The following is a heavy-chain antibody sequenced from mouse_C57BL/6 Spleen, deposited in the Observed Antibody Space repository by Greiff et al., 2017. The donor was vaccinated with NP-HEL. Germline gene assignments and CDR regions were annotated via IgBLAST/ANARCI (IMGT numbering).Heavy chain of an antibody. V-gene: IGHV1-26*01. J-gene: IGHJ3*01. CDR2: INPNNGGT. CDR3: ARSGYSIFAY. D-gene: IGHD2-5*01. CDR1: GYTFTDYY. Sequence: EVQLQQSGPELVKPGASVKISCKASGYTFTDYYMNWVKQSPGKSLEWIGDINPNNGGTSYNQTFKGKATFPVDKSSSTAYMGLRSLTSEDSAVYDCARSGYSIFAYWGQGTLVTVAA.